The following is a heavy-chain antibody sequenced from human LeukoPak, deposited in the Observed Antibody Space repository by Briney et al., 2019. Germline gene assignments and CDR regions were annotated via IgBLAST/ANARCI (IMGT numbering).Heavy chain of an antibody. CDR2: ISAYNGNT. CDR3: ARSIAVAGPIGY. CDR1: GYTCTSYD. V-gene: IGHV1-18*01. D-gene: IGHD6-19*01. J-gene: IGHJ4*02. Sequence: GASVKVSCKASGYTCTSYDINWVRQAPGQGLEWMGWISAYNGNTNYAQKLQGRVTMTTDTSTSTAYMELRSLRSDDTAVYYCARSIAVAGPIGYWGQGTLVTVSS.